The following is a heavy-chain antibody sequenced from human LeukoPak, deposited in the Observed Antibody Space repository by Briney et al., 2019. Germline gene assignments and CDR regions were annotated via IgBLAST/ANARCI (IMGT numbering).Heavy chain of an antibody. D-gene: IGHD2-15*01. V-gene: IGHV3-30*02. Sequence: GGSLRLSCAASGFTFSNYEMHWVRQAPGKGLEWVAFIRYDGTNKYYADSVEGRFTISRDNSKNTLYLQMNSLRPEDTAVYYCAKDHRFCSGGRCSVDYWGQGTLVTVSS. CDR2: IRYDGTNK. J-gene: IGHJ4*02. CDR1: GFTFSNYE. CDR3: AKDHRFCSGGRCSVDY.